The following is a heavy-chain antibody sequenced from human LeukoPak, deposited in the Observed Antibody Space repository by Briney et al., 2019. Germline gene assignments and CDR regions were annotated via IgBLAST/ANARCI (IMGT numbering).Heavy chain of an antibody. CDR2: IKSDGSST. V-gene: IGHV3-74*03. D-gene: IGHD3-10*01. J-gene: IGHJ4*02. CDR1: GFAFSTYW. Sequence: PGGSLRLSCAASGFAFSTYWMHWVRQAPGKGLVWFSRIKSDGSSTTYADFVKGRFTVSGENDMHTLSLQMSSLRAEDTDMYFCARVGGRGSIGGDCWGQGTLVTVSS. CDR3: ARVGGRGSIGGDC.